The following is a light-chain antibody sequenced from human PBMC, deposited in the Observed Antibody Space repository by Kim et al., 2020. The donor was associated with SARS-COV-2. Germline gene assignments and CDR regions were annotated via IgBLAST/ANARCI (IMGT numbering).Light chain of an antibody. CDR1: QGISSY. CDR2: AAS. Sequence: SASTGDRVTITCRASQGISSYLAWYQQKPGNAPKLLIYAASTLQSGVPSRFSGSGSGTDFTLTISCLQSEDFATYYCQQYYSYPLTFGGGTKLEL. J-gene: IGKJ4*01. V-gene: IGKV1-8*01. CDR3: QQYYSYPLT.